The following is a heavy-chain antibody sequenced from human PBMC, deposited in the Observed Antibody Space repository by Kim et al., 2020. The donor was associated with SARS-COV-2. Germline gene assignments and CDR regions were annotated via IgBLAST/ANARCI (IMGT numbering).Heavy chain of an antibody. V-gene: IGHV3-30*18. J-gene: IGHJ4*02. CDR3: VNGLYYYDSSGYSGFDY. D-gene: IGHD3-22*01. Sequence: GGSLRLSCAASGFTFSSYAMHWVRQAPGKGLEWVAVISYDGSTKYYADSVKGRFTISRDNSKNTLYLQMNSLRAEDTAVYYCVNGLYYYDSSGYSGFDYWGQGALVSVSS. CDR2: ISYDGSTK. CDR1: GFTFSSYA.